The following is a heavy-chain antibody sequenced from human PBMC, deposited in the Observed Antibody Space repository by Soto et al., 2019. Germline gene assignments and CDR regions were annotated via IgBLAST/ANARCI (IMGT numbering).Heavy chain of an antibody. J-gene: IGHJ6*02. CDR2: IYYSGST. V-gene: IGHV4-31*03. CDR3: ARDRGQYQLLYASDYYYGMDV. D-gene: IGHD2-2*02. Sequence: TLSLTCTVSGGSISSGGYYWSGIRQHPGKVLEWIGYIYYSGSTYYNPSLKSRVTISVDTSKNQFSLKLSSVTAADTAVYYCARDRGQYQLLYASDYYYGMDVWGQGTTVTVYS. CDR1: GGSISSGGYY.